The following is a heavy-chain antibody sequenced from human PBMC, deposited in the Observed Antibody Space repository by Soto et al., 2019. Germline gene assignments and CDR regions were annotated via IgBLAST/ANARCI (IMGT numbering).Heavy chain of an antibody. D-gene: IGHD2-2*01. V-gene: IGHV4-4*02. J-gene: IGHJ4*02. Sequence: SETLSLTCAVSRGSISSSDWWSWVRQPPGKGLEWIGDIYHSGSTNYNPSLKSRVTISVDTSKNQFSLNLNSVTAADTAVYYCARGSGCSTSSCNLDYWGQGTLVTVSS. CDR1: RGSISSSDW. CDR2: IYHSGST. CDR3: ARGSGCSTSSCNLDY.